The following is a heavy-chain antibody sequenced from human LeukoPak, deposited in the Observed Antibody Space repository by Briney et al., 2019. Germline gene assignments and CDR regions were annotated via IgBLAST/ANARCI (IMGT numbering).Heavy chain of an antibody. Sequence: PSETLSLTCAVSGGSISSGGYSWSWIRQPPGKGLERIGYIYHSGSTFYNPSLKRRVTISVDRSKNHFSLKLNSVTAADTAVYYCARDGSGWTNKTPGAFDIWGQGTVVTVSS. D-gene: IGHD6-25*01. V-gene: IGHV4-30-2*01. J-gene: IGHJ3*02. CDR2: IYHSGST. CDR1: GGSISSGGYS. CDR3: ARDGSGWTNKTPGAFDI.